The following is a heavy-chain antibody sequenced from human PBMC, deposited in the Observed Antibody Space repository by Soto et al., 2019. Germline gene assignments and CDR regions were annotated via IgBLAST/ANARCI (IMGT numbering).Heavy chain of an antibody. Sequence: QVQLQESGPGLVKASETLSLTCTVSGASISSYYWSWIRQPPGQGLEWIGYIYYSGSTRYNPSLKNRVTISVDTSKNQVSLKLNSVTAADTAVYHCAGGRGQDTGVAGTVPCYYGVDVWGQGTTVTVSS. CDR3: AGGRGQDTGVAGTVPCYYGVDV. D-gene: IGHD1-7*01. CDR2: IYYSGST. J-gene: IGHJ6*02. CDR1: GASISSYY. V-gene: IGHV4-59*01.